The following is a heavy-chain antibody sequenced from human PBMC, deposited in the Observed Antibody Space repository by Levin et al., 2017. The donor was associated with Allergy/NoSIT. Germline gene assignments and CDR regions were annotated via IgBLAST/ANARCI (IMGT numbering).Heavy chain of an antibody. V-gene: IGHV4-30-4*01. CDR2: IYYSGST. Sequence: SETLSLTCTVSGGSISSGDYYWSWIRQPPGKGLEWIGYIYYSGSTYYNPSLKSRVTISVDTSKNPFSLKLSFVTAADRAVYYSARGSCSSTSCYGYYFDYWGQGTLVTVAS. CDR3: ARGSCSSTSCYGYYFDY. CDR1: GGSISSGDYY. J-gene: IGHJ4*02. D-gene: IGHD2-2*01.